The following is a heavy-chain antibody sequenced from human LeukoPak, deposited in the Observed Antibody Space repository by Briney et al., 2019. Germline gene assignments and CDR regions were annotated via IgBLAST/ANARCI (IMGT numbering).Heavy chain of an antibody. Sequence: GGPLRLSCAASGFTFSSYAMSWVRQAPGKGLEWVSAISGSGGSAYYADSVKGRFTISRDNSKNTLYLQMNSLGAEDTAVYYCAKDSGGPYTSCYRCGWFDPWGQGTLVTVSS. V-gene: IGHV3-23*01. CDR2: ISGSGGSA. CDR1: GFTFSSYA. J-gene: IGHJ5*02. CDR3: AKDSGGPYTSCYRCGWFDP. D-gene: IGHD2-2*02.